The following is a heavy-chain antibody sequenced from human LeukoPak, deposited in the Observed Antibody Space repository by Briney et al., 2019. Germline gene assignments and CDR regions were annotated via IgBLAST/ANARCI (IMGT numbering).Heavy chain of an antibody. CDR1: GGTFSSYA. CDR3: ARADPGDFKVVGWYFDL. V-gene: IGHV1-69*13. Sequence: GASVKVPCKASGGTFSSYAISWVRQAPGQGLEWMGGIIPIFGTANYAQKFQGRVTITADESTSTAYMELSSLRSEDTAVYYCARADPGDFKVVGWYFDLWGRGTLVTVSS. J-gene: IGHJ2*01. D-gene: IGHD4-17*01. CDR2: IIPIFGTA.